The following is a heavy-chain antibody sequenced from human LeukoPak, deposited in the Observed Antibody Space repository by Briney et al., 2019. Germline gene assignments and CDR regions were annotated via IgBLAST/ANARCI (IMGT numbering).Heavy chain of an antibody. Sequence: GASVKVSCKASGYTFIGYYMHWVRQAPGQGLEWMGWMNPNSGNTGYAQKFQGRVTITRNTSISTAYMELSSLRSEDTAVYYCARGLDSSSWYVYWGQGTLVTVSS. D-gene: IGHD6-13*01. V-gene: IGHV1-8*03. J-gene: IGHJ4*02. CDR1: GYTFIGYY. CDR3: ARGLDSSSWYVY. CDR2: MNPNSGNT.